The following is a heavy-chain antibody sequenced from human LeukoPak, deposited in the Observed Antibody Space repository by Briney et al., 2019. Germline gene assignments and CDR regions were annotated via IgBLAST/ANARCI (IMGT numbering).Heavy chain of an antibody. J-gene: IGHJ2*01. V-gene: IGHV4-4*02. CDR1: GGSISSSNW. Sequence: SGTLSLTCAVSGGSISSSNWWSWVRQPPGKGLEWIGEIYHSGSTNYNPSLKSRVTISVDTSKNQFSLKLSSVTAADTAVYYCARRSGSYYWYFDLWGRGTLVTVSS. CDR2: IYHSGST. CDR3: ARRSGSYYWYFDL. D-gene: IGHD1-26*01.